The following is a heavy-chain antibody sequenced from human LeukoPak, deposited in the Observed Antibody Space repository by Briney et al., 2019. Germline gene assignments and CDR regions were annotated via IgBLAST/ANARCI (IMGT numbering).Heavy chain of an antibody. Sequence: GASVKVSCKASGYTFTGYYMHWVRQAPGQGLEWMGWMNPNSGNTGYAQKFQGRVTITRNTSISTAYMELSSLRSEDTAVYYCARGRSSGSYFVNYYMDVWGKGTTVTVSS. D-gene: IGHD1-26*01. V-gene: IGHV1-8*03. CDR2: MNPNSGNT. CDR1: GYTFTGYY. J-gene: IGHJ6*03. CDR3: ARGRSSGSYFVNYYMDV.